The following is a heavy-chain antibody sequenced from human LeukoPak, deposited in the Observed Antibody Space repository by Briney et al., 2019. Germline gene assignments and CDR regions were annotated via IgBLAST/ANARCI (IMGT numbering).Heavy chain of an antibody. CDR3: ALMATITKAFDP. CDR1: GFTFSSYG. CDR2: IWYDGSNK. Sequence: PGRSLRLSCAASGFTFSSYGMHWVRQAPGKGLEWAAVIWYDGSNKYYADSVKGRFTISRDNSKNTLYLQMNSLRAEDTAVYYCALMATITKAFDPWGQGTLVTVSS. V-gene: IGHV3-33*01. D-gene: IGHD5-24*01. J-gene: IGHJ5*02.